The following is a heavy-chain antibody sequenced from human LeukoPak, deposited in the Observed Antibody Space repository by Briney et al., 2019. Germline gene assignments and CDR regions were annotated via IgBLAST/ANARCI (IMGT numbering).Heavy chain of an antibody. J-gene: IGHJ5*02. CDR2: MYPNSGNT. D-gene: IGHD3-22*01. Sequence: ASVKVSCKASGYTFTSYDINWVRQATGQGLEWMGWMYPNSGNTGYAQKFQGRVTMTRNTSISTAYMELSSLRSEDTAVYYCARAYDSSGYYFYWFDPWGQGTLVTASS. V-gene: IGHV1-8*01. CDR1: GYTFTSYD. CDR3: ARAYDSSGYYFYWFDP.